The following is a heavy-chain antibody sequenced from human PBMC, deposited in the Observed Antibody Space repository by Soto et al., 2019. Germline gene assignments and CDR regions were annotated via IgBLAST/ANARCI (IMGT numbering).Heavy chain of an antibody. CDR1: GGSFSGYY. CDR3: ARVTNRRYYYGMDV. CDR2: INHSGST. Sequence: TSETLSLTGAVYGGSFSGYYWSWIRQPPGKGLEWIGEINHSGSTNYNPCLKIRVTISVDTSKNQFSLKLSSVTAADTAVYYCARVTNRRYYYGMDVWGQGTTVTVSS. J-gene: IGHJ6*02. V-gene: IGHV4-34*01.